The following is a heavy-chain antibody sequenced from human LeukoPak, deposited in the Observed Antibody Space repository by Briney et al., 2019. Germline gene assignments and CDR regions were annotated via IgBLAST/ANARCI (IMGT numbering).Heavy chain of an antibody. CDR3: ARVRGLFGAYAVLDAFDM. CDR2: ISAGSSTT. J-gene: IGHJ3*02. CDR1: AFTFSTYS. D-gene: IGHD4-17*01. V-gene: IGHV3-48*02. Sequence: GGSLRLSCAASAFTFSTYSMNWVRQAPGKGLEWVSYISAGSSTTFYADSVKGRFTISRGNAKKSLYLQMNSLRDEDTAVYYCARVRGLFGAYAVLDAFDMWGQGTMVTVSS.